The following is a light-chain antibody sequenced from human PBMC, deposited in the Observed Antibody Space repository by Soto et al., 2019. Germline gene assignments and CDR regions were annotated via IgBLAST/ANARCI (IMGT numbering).Light chain of an antibody. CDR1: QSVSSY. CDR3: QQRSNWPPT. CDR2: DAS. J-gene: IGKJ1*01. V-gene: IGKV3-11*01. Sequence: EIVLTQSPATLSLSPGERATLSCRASQSVSSYLAWYQQNPGQAPRLLIYDASNRATGIPARFSGSGSGTDFTLTISSLEPEDFPVYYCQQRSNWPPTFGQGTKVEIK.